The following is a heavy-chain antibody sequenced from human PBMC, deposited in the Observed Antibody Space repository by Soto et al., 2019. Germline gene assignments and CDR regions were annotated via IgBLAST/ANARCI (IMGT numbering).Heavy chain of an antibody. J-gene: IGHJ5*02. D-gene: IGHD2-2*01. CDR2: IYWDDDK. CDR3: AHSMRYCSSAACPNWFDP. Sequence: QITLKESGPPLVKPTQTLTLTCTFSGFSLSTSGVGVGWIRQPPGKALEWLALIYWDDDKRYRPSLKTRLTIAKDSAKNQVVLTMTNMDPVDTATYFCAHSMRYCSSAACPNWFDPWGQGTLVTVSS. CDR1: GFSLSTSGVG. V-gene: IGHV2-5*02.